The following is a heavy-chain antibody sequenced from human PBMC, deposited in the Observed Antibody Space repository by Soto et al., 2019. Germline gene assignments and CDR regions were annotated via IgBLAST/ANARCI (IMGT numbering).Heavy chain of an antibody. V-gene: IGHV3-7*01. CDR3: ARCYYDSSGYYYPFDY. J-gene: IGHJ4*02. Sequence: SLRLSCAASGFTFSSYWMSWVRQAPGKGLEWVANIKQDGSEKYYVDSVKGRFTISRDNAKNSLYLQMNSLRAEDTTVYYCARCYYDSSGYYYPFDYWGQGTLVTVS. CDR1: GFTFSSYW. CDR2: IKQDGSEK. D-gene: IGHD3-22*01.